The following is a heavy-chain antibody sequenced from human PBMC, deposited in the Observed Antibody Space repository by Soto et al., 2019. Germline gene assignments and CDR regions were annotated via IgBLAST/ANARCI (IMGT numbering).Heavy chain of an antibody. CDR3: ARVDTLSPVTATSYNWFDS. J-gene: IGHJ5*01. V-gene: IGHV4-31*03. CDR1: GGSISSGGYY. Sequence: SETLSLTCTVSGGSISSGGYYWSWIRQHPGKGLEWIGYIYYSGSTYYNPSLKSRVTISVDTSKNQFSLKLSSVTAADTAVYYCARVDTLSPVTATSYNWFDSWGQGTLVTVSS. CDR2: IYYSGST. D-gene: IGHD2-21*02.